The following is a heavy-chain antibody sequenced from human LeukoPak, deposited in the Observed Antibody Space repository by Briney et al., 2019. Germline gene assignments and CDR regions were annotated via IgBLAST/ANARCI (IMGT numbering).Heavy chain of an antibody. V-gene: IGHV5-51*01. Sequence: GESLKISCKGSEYSFTSYWIGWVRQMPGKGLEWMGMIYPGDSDTRYSPSFQGQVTISAEQSISTAYLQWSSLKASDPAMYYCARHKGYYYDSSGYPRYYFDYWGQGTLVTVSS. D-gene: IGHD3-22*01. CDR1: EYSFTSYW. J-gene: IGHJ4*02. CDR2: IYPGDSDT. CDR3: ARHKGYYYDSSGYPRYYFDY.